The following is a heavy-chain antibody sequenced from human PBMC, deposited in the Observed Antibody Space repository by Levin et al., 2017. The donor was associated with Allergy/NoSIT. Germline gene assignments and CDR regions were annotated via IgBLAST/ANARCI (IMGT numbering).Heavy chain of an antibody. CDR1: GGSISTYY. V-gene: IGHV4-59*01. CDR3: ARADAYNYGYYYGMDV. D-gene: IGHD5-24*01. CDR2: IIYSGSA. J-gene: IGHJ6*02. Sequence: PSETLSLTCSVSGGSISTYYWNWIRQPPGKGLEWIGYIIYSGSANYNPSLRSRVSISVDTSKNQFSLKLSPVTAADTAVYYCARADAYNYGYYYGMDVWGQGTTVTVSS.